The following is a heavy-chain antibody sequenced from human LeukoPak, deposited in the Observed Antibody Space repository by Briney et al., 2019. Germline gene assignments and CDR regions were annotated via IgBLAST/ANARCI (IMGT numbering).Heavy chain of an antibody. D-gene: IGHD4-17*01. CDR3: TRDQNYGDPLDYYYGMDV. V-gene: IGHV3-21*01. Sequence: GGSLRLSCSASRFTFSSYTMNWVRQAPGKGLEWVSSIDPSSTYIYYADSVKGRFTISRDNAQNSLYLQMNSLRAEDTAVYYCTRDQNYGDPLDYYYGMDVWGQGTTVTVSS. CDR1: RFTFSSYT. J-gene: IGHJ6*02. CDR2: IDPSSTYI.